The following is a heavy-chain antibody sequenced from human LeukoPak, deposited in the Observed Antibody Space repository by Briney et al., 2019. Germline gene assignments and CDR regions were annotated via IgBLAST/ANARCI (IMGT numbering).Heavy chain of an antibody. J-gene: IGHJ3*02. CDR1: GFIVSRNY. CDR2: LSSRYET. D-gene: IGHD3-16*01. Sequence: GGSLRLSCAASGFIVSRNYMGWVRQAPGKGLEWVSALSSRYETYYADSVKGRFTISRDNSENTLYLQMNALRAEDTALYYCYGIHLGDSFDIWGRGTMVIVFS. V-gene: IGHV3-53*01. CDR3: YGIHLGDSFDI.